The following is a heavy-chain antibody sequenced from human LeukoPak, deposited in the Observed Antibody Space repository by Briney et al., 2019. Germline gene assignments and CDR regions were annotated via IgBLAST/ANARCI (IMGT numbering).Heavy chain of an antibody. J-gene: IGHJ4*02. CDR1: GGSISSYY. CDR3: ARAKPDDYGVIIDY. CDR2: IYYSGST. Sequence: SETLSLTCTVSGGSISSYYWSWIRQPPGKGLEWIGYIYYSGSTNYNPSLKSRVTISVDTSKNQFSLKLSSVTAADTAVYYCARAKPDDYGVIIDYWGQGTLVTVSS. V-gene: IGHV4-59*01. D-gene: IGHD4-17*01.